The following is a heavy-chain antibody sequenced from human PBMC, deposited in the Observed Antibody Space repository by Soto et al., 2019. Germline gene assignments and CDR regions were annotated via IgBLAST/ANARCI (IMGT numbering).Heavy chain of an antibody. V-gene: IGHV3-30-3*01. CDR3: ARDELMVYADFDY. J-gene: IGHJ4*02. D-gene: IGHD2-8*01. CDR1: GFTCSSYA. Sequence: ESGGGVVQPGRSLRLSCAASGFTCSSYAMHWVRQAPGKGLEWVAVISYDGSNKYYADSVKGRFTISRDNSKNTLYLQMNSLRAEDTAVYYCARDELMVYADFDYWGQGTLVTVSS. CDR2: ISYDGSNK.